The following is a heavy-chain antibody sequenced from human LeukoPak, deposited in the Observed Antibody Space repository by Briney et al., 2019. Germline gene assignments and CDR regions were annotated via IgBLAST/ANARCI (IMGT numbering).Heavy chain of an antibody. CDR1: GGSFSGYY. Sequence: SETLSLTCAVYGGSFSGYYWSWIRQPPGKGLEWIGEINHSGSTNYNPSLKSRVTISVDTSKNQFSLKLSSVTAADTAVYYCARGGYAFGGSGSRPKTLDYWGQGTLVTVSS. D-gene: IGHD3-10*01. CDR3: ARGGYAFGGSGSRPKTLDY. CDR2: INHSGST. J-gene: IGHJ4*02. V-gene: IGHV4-34*01.